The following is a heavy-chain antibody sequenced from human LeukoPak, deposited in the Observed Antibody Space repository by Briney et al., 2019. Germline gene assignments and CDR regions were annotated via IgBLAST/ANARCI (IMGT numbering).Heavy chain of an antibody. CDR2: VYYTRNT. J-gene: IGHJ6*03. CDR1: GGSMTNYY. CDR3: ARLLPNTLPGLPYNYHYLDV. Sequence: PSETLSLTCTVSGGSMTNYYWSWIRQPPGKGLEWIGYVYYTRNTRYDPSLTSRVIISVDTSRNQFSLRLYSVTAADTAVYYCARLLPNTLPGLPYNYHYLDVWGKGTTVTVSS. V-gene: IGHV4-59*01. D-gene: IGHD2-15*01.